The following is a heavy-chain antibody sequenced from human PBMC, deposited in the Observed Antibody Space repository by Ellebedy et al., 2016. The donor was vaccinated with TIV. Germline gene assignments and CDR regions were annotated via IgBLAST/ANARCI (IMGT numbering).Heavy chain of an antibody. J-gene: IGHJ3*02. V-gene: IGHV3-21*01. CDR3: ARVHSGSYYAFDI. D-gene: IGHD1-26*01. CDR2: ISSSSSYI. CDR1: GFTFSSYS. Sequence: GESLKISXAASGFTFSSYSMNWVRQAPGKGLEWVSSISSSSSYIYYADSVKGRFTISRDNAKNTLYLQMNSLRAEDTAVYYCARVHSGSYYAFDIWGQGTMVTVSS.